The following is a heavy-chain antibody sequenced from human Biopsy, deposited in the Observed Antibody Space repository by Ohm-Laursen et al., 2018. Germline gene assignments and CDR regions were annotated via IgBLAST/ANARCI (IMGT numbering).Heavy chain of an antibody. CDR2: ISPSGGGT. CDR1: EFSFSRYD. CDR3: AIFEGYSDDNLDYEHYGMDV. D-gene: IGHD1-26*01. Sequence: ASVKVSCKGSEFSFSRYDMHWVRQAPGRGLEWMGIISPSGGGTMNTQKFQDRLTMARDTSTSTVHMELKSLKSEDTAVYYCAIFEGYSDDNLDYEHYGMDVWGQGTTVTVSS. V-gene: IGHV1-46*01. J-gene: IGHJ6*02.